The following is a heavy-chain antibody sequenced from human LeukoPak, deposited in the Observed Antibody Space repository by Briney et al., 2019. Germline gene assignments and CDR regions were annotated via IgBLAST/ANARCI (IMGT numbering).Heavy chain of an antibody. D-gene: IGHD5-18*01. CDR2: IIPIFGTA. CDR3: ARATAMVRFDY. Sequence: SVKVSCXASGGTFSSYAISWVRQAPGQGLEWMGGIIPIFGTANYAQKLQGRVTITTDESTSTAYMELSSLRSEDAAVYYCARATAMVRFDYWGQGTLVTVSS. CDR1: GGTFSSYA. J-gene: IGHJ4*02. V-gene: IGHV1-69*05.